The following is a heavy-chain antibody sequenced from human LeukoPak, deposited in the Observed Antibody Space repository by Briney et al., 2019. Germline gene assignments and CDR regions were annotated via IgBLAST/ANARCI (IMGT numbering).Heavy chain of an antibody. CDR1: GFTFSSYA. CDR3: AKVDSGSFRRPYYFDY. CDR2: ISGSGGST. D-gene: IGHD1-26*01. V-gene: IGHV3-23*01. Sequence: GGSLRLSCAASGFTFSSYAMSWVRQAPGKGLEWVSAISGSGGSTYCADSVKGRFTISRDNSKNTLYLQMNSLRAEDTAVYYCAKVDSGSFRRPYYFDYWGQGTLVTVSS. J-gene: IGHJ4*02.